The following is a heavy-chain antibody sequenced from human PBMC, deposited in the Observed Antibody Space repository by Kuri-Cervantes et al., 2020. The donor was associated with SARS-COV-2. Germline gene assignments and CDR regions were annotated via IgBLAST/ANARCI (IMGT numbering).Heavy chain of an antibody. D-gene: IGHD4-23*01. CDR1: GFTFSDYY. CDR2: ISSSGSTI. J-gene: IGHJ6*02. V-gene: IGHV3-11*04. Sequence: GGSLRLSCAASGFTFSDYYMSWIRQAPGKGLEWVSYISSSGSTIYYADSVKGQFTISRDNSKNTLYLQMNSLRAEDTAVYYCARDLFGGGGYYYGMDVWGQGTTVTVSS. CDR3: ARDLFGGGGYYYGMDV.